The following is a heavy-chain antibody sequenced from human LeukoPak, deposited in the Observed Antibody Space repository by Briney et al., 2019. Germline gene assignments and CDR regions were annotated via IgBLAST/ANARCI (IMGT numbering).Heavy chain of an antibody. J-gene: IGHJ4*02. CDR3: AKEVEDYYDSSGYFPY. CDR2: ISGSGGST. CDR1: GFTFSSYA. Sequence: GGSLRLSCAASGFTFSSYAMSWVRQAPGKGLEWVSAISGSGGSTYYADSVKGRFTISRDNSKNTLYLQMNSLRAEDTAVYYCAKEVEDYYDSSGYFPYWGRGTLVTVSS. V-gene: IGHV3-23*01. D-gene: IGHD3-22*01.